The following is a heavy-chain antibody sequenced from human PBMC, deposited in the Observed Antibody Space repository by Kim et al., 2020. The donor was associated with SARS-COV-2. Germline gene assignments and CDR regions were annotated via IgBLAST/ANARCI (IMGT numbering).Heavy chain of an antibody. V-gene: IGHV4-34*01. Sequence: SETLSLTCAVYGGSFSGYYWSWIRQPPGKGLEWIGEINHSGSTNYNPSLKSRVTISVDTSKNQFSLKLSSVTAADTAVYYCARGGCSSTSCYSVPGYYYYMDVWGKGTTVTVSS. CDR2: INHSGST. CDR1: GGSFSGYY. CDR3: ARGGCSSTSCYSVPGYYYYMDV. J-gene: IGHJ6*03. D-gene: IGHD2-2*02.